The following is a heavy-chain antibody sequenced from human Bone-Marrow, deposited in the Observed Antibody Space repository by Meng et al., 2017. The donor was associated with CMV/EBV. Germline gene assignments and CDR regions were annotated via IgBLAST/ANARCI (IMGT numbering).Heavy chain of an antibody. J-gene: IGHJ4*02. CDR3: ARHNGWTTNYFDY. CDR2: IYPGDSDT. D-gene: IGHD4-17*01. CDR1: GYSYTNYW. V-gene: IGHV5-51*01. Sequence: KVSCKGSGYSYTNYWIGWVRQMPGKGLEWMGIIYPGDSDTRYSPSFRGQVAISADKSINTAYLQLRSLKASDTAMYYCARHNGWTTNYFDYWGQGPLVTVSS.